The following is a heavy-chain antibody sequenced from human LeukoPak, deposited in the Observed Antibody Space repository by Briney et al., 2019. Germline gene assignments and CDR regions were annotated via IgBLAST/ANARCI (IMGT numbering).Heavy chain of an antibody. V-gene: IGHV3-23*01. J-gene: IGHJ6*04. D-gene: IGHD3-9*01. CDR3: AKRHTRFFYYYYGMDV. Sequence: GGSLRLSCAASGFTFRNYAMHWVRQAPGKGLEWISGIGGSGANTYYPDSVKGRFTISRDNSKDTLYLQMNSLRAEDTAVYYCAKRHTRFFYYYYGMDVWGKGTTVTVSS. CDR1: GFTFRNYA. CDR2: IGGSGANT.